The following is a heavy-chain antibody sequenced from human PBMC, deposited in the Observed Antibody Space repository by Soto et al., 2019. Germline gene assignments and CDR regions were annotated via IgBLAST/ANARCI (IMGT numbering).Heavy chain of an antibody. CDR3: ARGRVVEYDSSGYSFYFDY. CDR1: GGSISSGGYY. J-gene: IGHJ4*02. Sequence: LSLTCTVSGGSISSGGYYWSWIRQHPGKGLEWIGYIYYSGSTYYNPSLKSRVTISVDTSKNQFSLKLSSVTAADTAVYYCARGRVVEYDSSGYSFYFDYWGQGTPVTVSS. D-gene: IGHD3-22*01. CDR2: IYYSGST. V-gene: IGHV4-31*03.